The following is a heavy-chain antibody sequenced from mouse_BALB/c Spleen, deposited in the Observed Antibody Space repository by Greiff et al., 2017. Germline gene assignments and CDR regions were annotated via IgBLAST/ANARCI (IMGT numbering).Heavy chain of an antibody. Sequence: EVKVEESGPGLVKPSQSLSLTCTVTGYSITSDYAWNWIRQFPGNKLEWMGYISYSGSTSYNPSLKSRISITRDTSKNQFFLQLNSVTTEDTATYYCASYYRYDDWFAYWGQGTLVTVSA. V-gene: IGHV3-2*02. D-gene: IGHD2-14*01. CDR3: ASYYRYDDWFAY. CDR2: ISYSGST. CDR1: GYSITSDYA. J-gene: IGHJ3*01.